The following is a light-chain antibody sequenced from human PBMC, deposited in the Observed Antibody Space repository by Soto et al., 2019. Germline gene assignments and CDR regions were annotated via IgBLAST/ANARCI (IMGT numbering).Light chain of an antibody. J-gene: IGKJ4*01. Sequence: EIVMTQSPATLSVSPGETATLSCRASQSVAGHLAWYQQKPGQPPRLLIYGVSTRATGVPARFSGSGSETDFSLTISSLQIEAFALYYSQQSTNWPPLTFGGGTKVEIK. V-gene: IGKV3-15*01. CDR1: QSVAGH. CDR3: QQSTNWPPLT. CDR2: GVS.